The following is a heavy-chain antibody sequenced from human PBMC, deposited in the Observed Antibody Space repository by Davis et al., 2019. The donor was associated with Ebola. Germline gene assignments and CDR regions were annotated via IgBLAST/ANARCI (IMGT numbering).Heavy chain of an antibody. CDR1: GFTFSGYS. J-gene: IGHJ5*02. V-gene: IGHV3-48*02. Sequence: GESLKISCAASGFTFSGYSMNWVRQAPGKGLEWISYISSGSSTIYYADSVKGRFTISRDNAKNSLYLQMNSLRDEDTAVYYCARDHTYLDNYCSTTTCYGGWFGPWGQGTLVTVSS. D-gene: IGHD2-2*01. CDR2: ISSGSSTI. CDR3: ARDHTYLDNYCSTTTCYGGWFGP.